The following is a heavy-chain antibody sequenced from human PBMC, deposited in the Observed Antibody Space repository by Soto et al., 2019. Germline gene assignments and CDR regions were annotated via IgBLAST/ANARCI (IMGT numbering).Heavy chain of an antibody. J-gene: IGHJ3*02. CDR3: ARRGAPRKTHYDYTFDI. Sequence: ETLSLTCTVSGGSISSSSYYWGWIRQPPGKGLEWIGSIYYSGSTYYNPSLKSRVTISVDTSKNQFPLKLSSVTAADTAVYYCARRGAPRKTHYDYTFDIWGQGTMVTVSS. CDR1: GGSISSSSYY. D-gene: IGHD3-3*01. V-gene: IGHV4-39*01. CDR2: IYYSGST.